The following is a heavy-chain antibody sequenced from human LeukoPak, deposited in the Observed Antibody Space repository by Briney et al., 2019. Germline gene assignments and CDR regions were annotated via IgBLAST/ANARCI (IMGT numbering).Heavy chain of an antibody. CDR2: INHSGST. J-gene: IGHJ4*02. V-gene: IGHV4-34*01. D-gene: IGHD4-17*01. CDR3: ARGLRYGGYFDY. CDR1: GGSFSGYY. Sequence: SETLSPTCAVYGGSFSGYYWSWIRQPPGKGLEWIGGINHSGSTNYNPSLKSRVTISVDTSKNQFSLKLSSVTAADTAVYYCARGLRYGGYFDYWGQGTLVTVSS.